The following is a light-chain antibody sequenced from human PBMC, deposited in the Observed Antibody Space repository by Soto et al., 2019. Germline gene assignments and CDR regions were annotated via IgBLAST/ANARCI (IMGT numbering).Light chain of an antibody. Sequence: QSVLTQPPSVSAAPGQRATISCSGSNSNIGNNAVNWYQQLPGKAPKLLIHYDDRVPSGVSDRFSGSKSGTSASLAISALQSGDEADYYCAAWDDSLNGPVFGGGTKVTVL. CDR2: YDD. V-gene: IGLV1-36*01. J-gene: IGLJ3*02. CDR3: AAWDDSLNGPV. CDR1: NSNIGNNA.